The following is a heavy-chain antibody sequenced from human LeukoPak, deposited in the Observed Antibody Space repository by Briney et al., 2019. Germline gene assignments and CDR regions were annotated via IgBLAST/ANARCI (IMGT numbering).Heavy chain of an antibody. CDR2: ISASGATT. CDR1: GFTFSSYS. V-gene: IGHV3-23*01. CDR3: AKVRYSSDKRYFDY. J-gene: IGHJ4*02. D-gene: IGHD6-19*01. Sequence: PGGSLRLSCAASGFTFSSYSMNWVRQAPGRGLEWVSVISASGATTYYADSVKGRFTISRDNSKNTLYLQMNSLRAEDTAIYYCAKVRYSSDKRYFDYWGQGTLVTVSS.